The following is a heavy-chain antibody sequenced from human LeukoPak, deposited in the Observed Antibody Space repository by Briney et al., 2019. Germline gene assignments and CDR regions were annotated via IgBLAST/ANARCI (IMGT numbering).Heavy chain of an antibody. J-gene: IGHJ6*03. CDR1: GFTFSSYW. D-gene: IGHD2-2*01. V-gene: IGHV3-74*01. CDR2: INSDGSDT. CDR3: AREARCSSTSCYYYYYMDV. Sequence: GGSLRLSCAASGFTFSSYWMHWVRQAPGKGLVWVSRINSDGSDTSYADSVKGRFTISRDNSKNTLYLQMNSLRAEDTAVYYCAREARCSSTSCYYYYYMDVWGKGTTVTVSS.